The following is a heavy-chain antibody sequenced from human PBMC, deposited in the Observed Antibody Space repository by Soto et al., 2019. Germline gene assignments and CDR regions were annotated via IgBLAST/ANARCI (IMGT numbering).Heavy chain of an antibody. CDR1: GGTFSSYA. CDR2: IIPIFGTA. J-gene: IGHJ6*02. V-gene: IGHV1-69*13. D-gene: IGHD1-26*01. CDR3: ASWSGSYHLNYYYYGMDV. Sequence: GASVKVSCKASGGTFSSYAISWVRQAPGQGLEWMGGIIPIFGTANYAQKFQGRVTITADESTSTAYMELSSLRSEDTAVYYCASWSGSYHLNYYYYGMDVWDQGTTVTVSS.